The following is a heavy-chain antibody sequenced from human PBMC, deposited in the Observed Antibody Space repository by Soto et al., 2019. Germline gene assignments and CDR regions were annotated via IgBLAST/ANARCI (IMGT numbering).Heavy chain of an antibody. CDR2: IYYSGST. CDR1: GGSISSYY. Sequence: SETLSLTCTVSGGSISSYYWSWIRQPPGKGLEWIGYIYYSGSTNYNPSLKSRVTISVDTSKNQFSLKLSSVTAADTAVYYCASLSDYYYYMDVWGKGTTVTVS. CDR3: ASLSDYYYYMDV. V-gene: IGHV4-59*01. J-gene: IGHJ6*03.